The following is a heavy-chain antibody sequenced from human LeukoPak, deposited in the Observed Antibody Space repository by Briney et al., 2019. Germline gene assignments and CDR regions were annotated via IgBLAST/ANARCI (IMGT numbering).Heavy chain of an antibody. V-gene: IGHV3-66*02. Sequence: GGSLRLSCAASGFTGSGNYMSWVRQAPGKGLEWVSVSYSGGSAYYADSVKGRCTISNDNSKDTLYLQMNSRRAENTAVYYCARSTPPYCGGDCPLDYWRQGTLVTVSS. CDR2: SYSGGSA. CDR3: ARSTPPYCGGDCPLDY. CDR1: GFTGSGNY. D-gene: IGHD2-21*02. J-gene: IGHJ4*02.